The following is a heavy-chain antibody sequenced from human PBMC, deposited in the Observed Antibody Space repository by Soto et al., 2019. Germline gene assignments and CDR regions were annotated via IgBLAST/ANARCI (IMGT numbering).Heavy chain of an antibody. CDR3: AHTKDSSGFLTY. D-gene: IGHD3-22*01. CDR1: GFSLSAYGVR. J-gene: IGHJ4*02. V-gene: IGHV2-5*01. Sequence: SAPTLVNTTQTLTLTCSFSGFSLSAYGVRVIWFRQPPGETLEWLALIHWNDDKRYSPYLKSRLTITKDTSKNQVVLTLTNLDPLDTGTYFCAHTKDSSGFLTYWGQGILVTV. CDR2: IHWNDDK.